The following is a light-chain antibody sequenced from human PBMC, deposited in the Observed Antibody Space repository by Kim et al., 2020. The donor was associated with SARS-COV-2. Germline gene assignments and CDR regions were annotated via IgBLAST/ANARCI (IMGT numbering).Light chain of an antibody. V-gene: IGLV3-1*01. J-gene: IGLJ2*01. CDR1: KLGDKY. CDR2: QDS. Sequence: GTPGQTASITCSGDKLGDKYACWYQQKPGQSPVLVIYQDSKRPSGIPERFSGSNSGNTATLTISGTQAMDEADYYCQAWDSSTVVFGGGTQLTVL. CDR3: QAWDSSTVV.